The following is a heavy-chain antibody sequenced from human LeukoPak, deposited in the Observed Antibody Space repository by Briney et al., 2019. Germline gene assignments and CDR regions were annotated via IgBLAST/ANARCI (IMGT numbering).Heavy chain of an antibody. D-gene: IGHD3-22*01. V-gene: IGHV4-4*07. CDR2: IYTSGST. CDR3: ARDKYYYDSSGSQPFDY. Sequence: SETLSLTCTVSGGSISSYYWSWIRQPAGKGLEWIGRIYTSGSTNYNPSLKSRVTMSVDTSKNQFSLKLSSVTAADTAVYYCARDKYYYDSSGSQPFDYWGQGTLVTVSS. CDR1: GGSISSYY. J-gene: IGHJ4*02.